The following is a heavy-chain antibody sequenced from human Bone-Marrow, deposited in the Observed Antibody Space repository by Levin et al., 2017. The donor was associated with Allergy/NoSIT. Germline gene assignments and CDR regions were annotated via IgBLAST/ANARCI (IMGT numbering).Heavy chain of an antibody. CDR2: TYYRSNKWNN. D-gene: IGHD1-26*01. CDR1: GDSLSTTSVA. Sequence: SQTLSLTCAISGDSLSTTSVAWNWIRQSPSRGLEWLGRTYYRSNKWNNDYAVSVRSRISINPDTSKNQFSLQLNSVTPEDTAVYYCVRGAKSGFAYWGQGTLVTVSS. J-gene: IGHJ4*02. CDR3: VRGAKSGFAY. V-gene: IGHV6-1*01.